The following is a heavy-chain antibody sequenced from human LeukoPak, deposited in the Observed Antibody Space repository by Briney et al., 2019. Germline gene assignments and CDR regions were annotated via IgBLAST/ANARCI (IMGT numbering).Heavy chain of an antibody. V-gene: IGHV3-48*03. Sequence: GGSLRLSCAASGFAFSSYEMNWVRQAPGKGPEWISYIRGGRDTMYYADSAKGRFTSSRDNAKNSLFLQMNSLRAEDTAVYYCGEGRKGAWFRNYWGQGTLVTVSS. D-gene: IGHD3-10*01. J-gene: IGHJ4*02. CDR1: GFAFSSYE. CDR3: GEGRKGAWFRNY. CDR2: IRGGRDTM.